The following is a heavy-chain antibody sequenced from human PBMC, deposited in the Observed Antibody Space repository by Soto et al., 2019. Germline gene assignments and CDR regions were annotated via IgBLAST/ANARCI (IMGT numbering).Heavy chain of an antibody. CDR1: GGSLSGYY. CDR3: ASRARPPYCGSDCYSGS. J-gene: IGHJ4*02. D-gene: IGHD2-21*01. CDR2: INQRGST. V-gene: IGHV4-34*01. Sequence: SQTLSLTWAVDGGSLSGYYRSWIRRPPGKGLEWIGEINQRGSTNYNPSLKRRFTISVDTSNNQFSLKLSSVTDADTDVYYCASRARPPYCGSDCYSGSWGQGTLVTVSS.